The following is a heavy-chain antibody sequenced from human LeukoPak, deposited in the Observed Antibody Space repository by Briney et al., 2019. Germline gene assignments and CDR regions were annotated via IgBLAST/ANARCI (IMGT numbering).Heavy chain of an antibody. Sequence: GGSLRLSCAASGFTFSSYAMSWVRQVPGKGLEWVSTISGSGGSTYYADSVKGRFTISRDNSKNTLFLQMNSLRAEDTAVYYCAKDDSNGVICDYWGQGALVTVSS. D-gene: IGHD3-22*01. CDR2: ISGSGGST. CDR3: AKDDSNGVICDY. J-gene: IGHJ4*02. CDR1: GFTFSSYA. V-gene: IGHV3-23*01.